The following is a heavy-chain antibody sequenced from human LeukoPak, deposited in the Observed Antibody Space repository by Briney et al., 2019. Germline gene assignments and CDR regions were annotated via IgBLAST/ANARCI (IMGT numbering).Heavy chain of an antibody. Sequence: SETLSLTCTVSGGSINSYYWSWIRQPAGKGLEWIGRIYSSGSTNYNPSLKSRVSMSVDTSKNQFSLKLTSVTAADTAVYYCARVSSGSESVWGQGTLVTVSS. V-gene: IGHV4-4*07. CDR1: GGSINSYY. J-gene: IGHJ4*02. CDR2: IYSSGST. CDR3: ARVSSGSESV. D-gene: IGHD6-19*01.